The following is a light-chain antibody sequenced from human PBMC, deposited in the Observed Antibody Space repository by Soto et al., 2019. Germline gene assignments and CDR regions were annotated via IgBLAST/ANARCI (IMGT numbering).Light chain of an antibody. CDR3: CSYAGNKNPVV. J-gene: IGLJ2*01. CDR1: SSDVGSYNL. Sequence: QSALTQPASVSGSPGQSITMSCTGSSSDVGSYNLVSWYQQYPGKAPKFIIYEVTKRPSGVSHRFSGSKSGNTASLTISGLQAEDEADYYCCSYAGNKNPVVFGGGTKLTV. V-gene: IGLV2-23*02. CDR2: EVT.